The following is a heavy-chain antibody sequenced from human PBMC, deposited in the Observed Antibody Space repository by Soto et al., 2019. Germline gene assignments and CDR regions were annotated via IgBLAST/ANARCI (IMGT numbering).Heavy chain of an antibody. V-gene: IGHV3-30-3*01. CDR3: ARAKMEEVVTTLWYYGMDA. D-gene: IGHD3-22*01. J-gene: IGHJ6*02. CDR2: ISYDGSNK. CDR1: GFTFSSYA. Sequence: QVQLVESGGGVVQPGRSLRLSCAASGFTFSSYAMHWVRQAPGKGLEWVAVISYDGSNKYYADSVKGRFTISRDNSKNTLYLQMNSLRAEDTAVYYCARAKMEEVVTTLWYYGMDAWGQGTTVTVSS.